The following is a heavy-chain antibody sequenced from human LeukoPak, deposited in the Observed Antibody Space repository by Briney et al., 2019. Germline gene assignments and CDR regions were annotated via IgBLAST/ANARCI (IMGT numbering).Heavy chain of an antibody. V-gene: IGHV3-66*01. CDR1: GFTVSSNY. J-gene: IGHJ4*02. CDR3: ARDGRYCSSTSCRFDY. CDR2: IYSGGST. D-gene: IGHD2-2*01. Sequence: PGGSLRLSCAASGFTVSSNYMSWVRQAPGKGLEWVSVIYSGGSTYYADFVKGRFTISRDNSKNTLYLQMNSLRAEDTAVYYCARDGRYCSSTSCRFDYWGQGTLVTVSS.